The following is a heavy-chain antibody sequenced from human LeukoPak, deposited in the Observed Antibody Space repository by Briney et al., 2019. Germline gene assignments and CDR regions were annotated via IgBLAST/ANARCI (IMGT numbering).Heavy chain of an antibody. D-gene: IGHD6-6*01. Sequence: PGGSLRLSCAASGFTFSGYSMNWLRQAPGKGLEWVCYITSSGRTIYYIDSVKGRLTISRDNSKNSLYLQMNNLRVEDMAVYDCVRDTSCAFDIWGQGTMVPVSS. CDR2: ITSSGRTI. V-gene: IGHV3-48*01. CDR1: GFTFSGYS. CDR3: VRDTSCAFDI. J-gene: IGHJ3*02.